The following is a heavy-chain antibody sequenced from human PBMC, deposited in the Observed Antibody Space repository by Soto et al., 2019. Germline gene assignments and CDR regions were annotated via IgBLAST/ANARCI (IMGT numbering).Heavy chain of an antibody. J-gene: IGHJ4*02. CDR3: ACGAVPPSYAF. V-gene: IGHV3-48*01. D-gene: IGHD3-16*01. CDR2: ISSSSSTI. Sequence: GGSLRLSCAASGFTFSSYSMNWVRQAPGKGLEWVSYISSSSSTIYYADSVKGRFTISRDNAKNSLYLQMNSLRAEDTAVYYWACGAVPPSYAFWGQGTLVPVSS. CDR1: GFTFSSYS.